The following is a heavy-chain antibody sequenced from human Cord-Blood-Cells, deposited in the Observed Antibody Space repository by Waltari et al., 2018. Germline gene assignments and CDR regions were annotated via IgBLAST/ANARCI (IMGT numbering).Heavy chain of an antibody. D-gene: IGHD3-3*01. CDR1: GGTFSSYA. CDR2: IIPIFGTA. V-gene: IGHV1-69*01. CDR3: ARPGHYDFWSGYYDY. J-gene: IGHJ4*02. Sequence: QVQLVQSGAEVKKPGSSVKVSCKASGGTFSSYAISWVRQAPGQGREWMGGIIPIFGTANYAQKVQGRVTITADESTSTAYMELSSLRSEDTAVYYCARPGHYDFWSGYYDYWGQGTLVTVSS.